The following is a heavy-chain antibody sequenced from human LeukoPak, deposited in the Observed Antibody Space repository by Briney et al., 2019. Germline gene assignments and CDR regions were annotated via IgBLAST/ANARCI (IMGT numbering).Heavy chain of an antibody. Sequence: GASVKVSCKVSGYTLTELSMHWVRQAPGKGLEWMGGFDPEDGETIYAQKFQGGVTMTEDTSTDTAYMELSSLRSEDTAVDYCATPYCSSTSCYWDFDYWGQGTLVTVSS. D-gene: IGHD2-2*01. CDR3: ATPYCSSTSCYWDFDY. CDR1: GYTLTELS. V-gene: IGHV1-24*01. J-gene: IGHJ4*02. CDR2: FDPEDGET.